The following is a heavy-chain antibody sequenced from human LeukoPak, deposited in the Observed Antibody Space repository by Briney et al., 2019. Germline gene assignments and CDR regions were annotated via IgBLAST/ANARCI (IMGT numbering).Heavy chain of an antibody. CDR2: IYYSGST. D-gene: IGHD2-2*01. V-gene: IGHV4-39*02. Sequence: SETLSLTCTVSGGSISSSSYYWGWIRQPPGKGLEWIGSIYYSGSTYYNPSLKSRVTISVDSSKNQFSLTLRSMIAADTAVYYCARGQVPAARAYNWCDPWGQGTLVTVSS. J-gene: IGHJ5*02. CDR3: ARGQVPAARAYNWCDP. CDR1: GGSISSSSYY.